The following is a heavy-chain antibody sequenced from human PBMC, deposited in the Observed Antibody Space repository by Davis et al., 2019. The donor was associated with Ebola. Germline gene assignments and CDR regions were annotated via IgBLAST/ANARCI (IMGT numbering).Heavy chain of an antibody. V-gene: IGHV3-30-3*01. CDR3: ARGSTATGYWYFDL. CDR2: ISFDGNNK. J-gene: IGHJ2*01. Sequence: GESLKISCAASGFTFSNYAMHWVRQAPGKGLEWVALISFDGNNKYYADYADSVKGRFTISRDNAENTLYLQMDSLTAEDSAVYFCARGSTATGYWYFDLWSRGTLVTVSS. D-gene: IGHD4-17*01. CDR1: GFTFSNYA.